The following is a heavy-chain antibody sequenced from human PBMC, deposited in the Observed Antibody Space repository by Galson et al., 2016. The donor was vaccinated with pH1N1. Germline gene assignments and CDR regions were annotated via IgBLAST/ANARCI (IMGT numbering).Heavy chain of an antibody. CDR3: ARDGIAAAGIRRDQYYFDY. J-gene: IGHJ4*02. CDR1: GDSVSSNSAA. D-gene: IGHD6-13*01. Sequence: CAISGDSVSSNSAAWNWIRQSPSRGLEWLGRTYYRSKWYNDYAVSVKSRITINPDTSKNQFSLRLNSMTPEDTAVYYCARDGIAAAGIRRDQYYFDYWGQGTLVTVSS. CDR2: TYYRSKWYN. V-gene: IGHV6-1*01.